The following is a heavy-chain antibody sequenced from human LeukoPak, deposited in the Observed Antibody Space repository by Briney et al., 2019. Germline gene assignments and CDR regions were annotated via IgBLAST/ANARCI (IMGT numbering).Heavy chain of an antibody. D-gene: IGHD5-24*01. V-gene: IGHV1-18*01. J-gene: IGHJ5*02. CDR3: ARANSVRDEAWWFNP. Sequence: GASVKVFCKASGYTFTSYGITWVRQAPGQGLEWMEWISAYNGNTNYAQNLQGRVSMTTDTATSTAYVELRSRRSDDAAVYYCARANSVRDEAWWFNPWGQGTLVTVSS. CDR2: ISAYNGNT. CDR1: GYTFTSYG.